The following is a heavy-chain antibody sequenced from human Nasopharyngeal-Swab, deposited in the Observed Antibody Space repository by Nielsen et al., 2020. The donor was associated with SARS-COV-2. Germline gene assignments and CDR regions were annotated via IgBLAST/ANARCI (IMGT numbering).Heavy chain of an antibody. J-gene: IGHJ4*02. D-gene: IGHD6-6*01. CDR3: ARSGYSNSDIDY. CDR1: GGTFSSYA. CDR2: IIPIFGTA. Sequence: SVKVSCKASGGTFSSYAISWERQAPGQGLEWMGGIIPIFGTADYAQKFQDRVTITADESTSTAYMELSSLRSEDTAVYYCARSGYSNSDIDYWGQGTLVTVSS. V-gene: IGHV1-69*13.